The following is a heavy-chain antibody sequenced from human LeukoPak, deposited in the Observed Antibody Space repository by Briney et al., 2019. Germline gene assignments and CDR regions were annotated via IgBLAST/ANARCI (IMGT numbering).Heavy chain of an antibody. CDR1: GYSSTSYW. D-gene: IGHD3-22*01. V-gene: IGHV5-51*01. J-gene: IGHJ4*02. CDR2: IYPGDSDT. CDR3: ARLDSAYYYDSSGPLPYYFDY. Sequence: GESLKISCKGSGYSSTSYWIGWVRQMPGKGLEWMGIIYPGDSDTRYSPSFQGQVTISADKSISTAYLQWSSLKASDTAMYYCARLDSAYYYDSSGPLPYYFDYWGQGTLVTVSS.